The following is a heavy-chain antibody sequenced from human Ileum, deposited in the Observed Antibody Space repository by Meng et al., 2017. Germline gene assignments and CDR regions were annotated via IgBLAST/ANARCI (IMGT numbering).Heavy chain of an antibody. CDR3: ARRTQSTGTALGY. J-gene: IGHJ4*02. CDR2: MNPNSGNT. CDR1: GFIFSSYD. D-gene: IGHD1-1*01. Sequence: QVQLVQSGSEGKKPGASVTVSCKASGFIFSSYDINWVRQAPRQGLEWMGWMNPNSGNTGFAQKFQDRITMTRDTSINTAYMELSSLTSEDTAVYYCARRTQSTGTALGYWGQGTLVTVSS. V-gene: IGHV1-8*01.